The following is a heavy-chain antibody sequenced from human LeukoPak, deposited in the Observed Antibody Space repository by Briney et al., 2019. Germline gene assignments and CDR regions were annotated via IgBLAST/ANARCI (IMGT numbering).Heavy chain of an antibody. CDR1: GFTFSSCG. D-gene: IGHD3-22*01. CDR2: IRYDGSNK. V-gene: IGHV3-30*02. Sequence: GGSLRLSCAASGFTFSSCGMHWVRQAPGKGLEWVAFIRYDGSNKYYADSVKGRFTISRDNSKNTLYLQMNSLRAEDTAVYYCAKDQGYYYDSSGPGPFDIWGQGTMVTVSS. J-gene: IGHJ3*02. CDR3: AKDQGYYYDSSGPGPFDI.